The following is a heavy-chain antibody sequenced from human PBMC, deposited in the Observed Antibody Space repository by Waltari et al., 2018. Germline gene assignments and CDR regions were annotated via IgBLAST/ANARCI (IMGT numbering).Heavy chain of an antibody. CDR2: ISYDGSNK. CDR3: ARVRGYPGGDY. D-gene: IGHD3-16*01. CDR1: GFTFSSYA. J-gene: IGHJ4*02. Sequence: QVQLVESGGGVVQPGRSLRLSCAASGFTFSSYAMHWVRQAPGKGLEWVAVISYDGSNKYYADSVKGRFTISRDNSKNTLYLQMNSLRAEDTAVYYCARVRGYPGGDYWGQGTLVTVSS. V-gene: IGHV3-30-3*01.